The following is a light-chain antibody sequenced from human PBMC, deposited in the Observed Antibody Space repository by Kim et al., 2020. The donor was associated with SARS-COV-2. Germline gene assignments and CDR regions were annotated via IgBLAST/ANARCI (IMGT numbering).Light chain of an antibody. CDR3: QQYNNSPTYT. V-gene: IGKV3-15*01. Sequence: EIVMTQSPATLSVSPGERATLSCRASQSVSSNLAWYQQKPGQAPRLLIYGASTRATGIPARFSGSGSGTEFTLTISSLQSEDFAVYYCQQYNNSPTYTFGQGTKLDIK. CDR1: QSVSSN. CDR2: GAS. J-gene: IGKJ2*01.